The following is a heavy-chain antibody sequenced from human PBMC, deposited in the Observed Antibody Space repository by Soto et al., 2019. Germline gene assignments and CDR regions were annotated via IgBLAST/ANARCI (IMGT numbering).Heavy chain of an antibody. Sequence: WASVKVSCKASGYTFTSYAMHWVRQAPGQRLEWMGWINAGNGNTKYSQKFQGRVAITRDTSASTAYMELSSLRSEDTAVYYCARNYDYIWGTYRYDAFDIWGQGTMVTVSS. CDR3: ARNYDYIWGTYRYDAFDI. CDR2: INAGNGNT. CDR1: GYTFTSYA. V-gene: IGHV1-3*01. D-gene: IGHD3-16*02. J-gene: IGHJ3*02.